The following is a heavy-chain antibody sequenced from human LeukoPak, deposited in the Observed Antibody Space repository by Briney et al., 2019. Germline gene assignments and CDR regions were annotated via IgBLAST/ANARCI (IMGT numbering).Heavy chain of an antibody. CDR3: ARSDYFGDAFDI. V-gene: IGHV1-69*04. Sequence: ASVKVSCKASGGTFSSYAISWVRQAPGQGLEWMGRIIPILGIANYAQKFQGRVTITADKSTSTAYMELSSLRSEDTAVYYCARSDYFGDAFDIWGQGTMVTVSS. J-gene: IGHJ3*02. CDR2: IIPILGIA. D-gene: IGHD2/OR15-2a*01. CDR1: GGTFSSYA.